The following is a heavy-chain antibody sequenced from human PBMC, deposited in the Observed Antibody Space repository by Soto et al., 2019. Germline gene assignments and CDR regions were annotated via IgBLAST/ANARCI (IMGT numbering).Heavy chain of an antibody. J-gene: IGHJ5*02. Sequence: ETLSLTCAVYGGFFSGYYWSWIRQPPGKGLEWIGEINHSGSTNYNPSLKSRVTISVDTSKNQFSLKLSSVTAADTAVYYCARGPTNIVVVVAATFTHKWFDPWGQGTLVTVS. V-gene: IGHV4-34*01. D-gene: IGHD2-15*01. CDR1: GGFFSGYY. CDR2: INHSGST. CDR3: ARGPTNIVVVVAATFTHKWFDP.